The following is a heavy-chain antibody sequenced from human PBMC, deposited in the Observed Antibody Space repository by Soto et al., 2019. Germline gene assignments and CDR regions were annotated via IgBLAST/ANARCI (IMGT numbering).Heavy chain of an antibody. CDR3: ARIRRDYYFDY. Sequence: SETLSLTCAVSGYSISCSNWWGWIRQPPGKGLEWIGYIYYSGSTYYNPSLKSRVTMSVDTSKNQFSLKLSSVTAVDTAVYYCARIRRDYYFDYWGQGTLVTVSS. V-gene: IGHV4-28*01. J-gene: IGHJ4*02. CDR1: GYSISCSNW. CDR2: IYYSGST.